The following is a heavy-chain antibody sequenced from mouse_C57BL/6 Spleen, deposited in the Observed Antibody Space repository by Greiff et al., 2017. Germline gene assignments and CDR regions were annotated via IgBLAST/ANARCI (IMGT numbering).Heavy chain of an antibody. CDR1: GYTFTDYE. Sequence: VQLQQSGAELVRPGASVTLSCKASGYTFTDYEMHWVKQTPVHGLEWIGAIDPETGGTAYNQKFKGKAILTADKSSSTAYMELRSLTSEDSAVYYCTRGNYEGLYAMDYWGQGTSVTVSS. V-gene: IGHV1-15*01. CDR2: IDPETGGT. CDR3: TRGNYEGLYAMDY. J-gene: IGHJ4*01. D-gene: IGHD2-1*01.